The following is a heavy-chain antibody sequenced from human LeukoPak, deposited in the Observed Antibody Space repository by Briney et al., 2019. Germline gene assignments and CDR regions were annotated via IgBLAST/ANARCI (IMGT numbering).Heavy chain of an antibody. D-gene: IGHD6-13*01. J-gene: IGHJ4*02. CDR1: GSSISSSSYY. CDR3: TIHPASTSWLIDY. CDR2: IYYSGST. Sequence: PSETLSLTCTVSGSSISSSSYYWGWIRQSPGKGLEWIGSIYYSGSTYYNPSLKTRVTISVDTSKNQFSLKLSSVTAADTAVFYCTIHPASTSWLIDYWGQGTLVTVSS. V-gene: IGHV4-39*01.